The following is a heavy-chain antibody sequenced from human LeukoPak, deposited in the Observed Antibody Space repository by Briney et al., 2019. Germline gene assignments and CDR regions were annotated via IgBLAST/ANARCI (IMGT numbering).Heavy chain of an antibody. CDR2: IYTSGST. J-gene: IGHJ6*02. CDR3: ARDSAYYGMDV. Sequence: SETLSLTCTVSGGSISSYYWSWIRQPAGKGLEWIGRIYTSGSTNYNPSLKSRATISVDTSENQFSLKVSSVTAADTAVYYCARDSAYYGMDVWGQGTTVIVSS. CDR1: GGSISSYY. V-gene: IGHV4-4*07.